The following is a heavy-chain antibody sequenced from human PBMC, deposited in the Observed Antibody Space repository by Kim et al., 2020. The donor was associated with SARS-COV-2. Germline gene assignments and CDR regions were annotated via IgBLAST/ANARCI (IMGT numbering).Heavy chain of an antibody. CDR1: GGSFSGYY. J-gene: IGHJ4*02. V-gene: IGHV4-34*01. CDR2: INHSGST. CDR3: ARGSSRDFDY. D-gene: IGHD2-21*01. Sequence: SETLSLTCAVYGGSFSGYYWSWIRQPPGKGLEWIGEINHSGSTNYNPSLKSRVTISVDTSKNQFSLKLSSVTAADTAVYYCARGSSRDFDYWGQGTLVTVSS.